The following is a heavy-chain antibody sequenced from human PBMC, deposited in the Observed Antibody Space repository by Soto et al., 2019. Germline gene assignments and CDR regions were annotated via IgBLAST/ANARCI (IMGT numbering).Heavy chain of an antibody. Sequence: QVQLVQSGAEVKKHVASVKVSCKASGYTFTSYYMHWGRQAHGQGLEWMGIINPSGGSTSYAQKFQGRGTMTRDTSTSTVYMELSSLRSEDTAVYYCARDPYYYDSKRGLYDYWGQGTLVTVSS. CDR1: GYTFTSYY. CDR3: ARDPYYYDSKRGLYDY. CDR2: INPSGGST. J-gene: IGHJ4*02. D-gene: IGHD3-22*01. V-gene: IGHV1-46*01.